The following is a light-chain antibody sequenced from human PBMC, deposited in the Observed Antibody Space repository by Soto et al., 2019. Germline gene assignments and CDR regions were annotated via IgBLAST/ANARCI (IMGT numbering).Light chain of an antibody. CDR1: QGIGSW. CDR2: AAA. Sequence: DIQMTQSPSSVSASVGDRVTITCRASQGIGSWLGWYQQKPGKAPKLLIYAAASLQSGVPSRFSATFSGTEFTLTISSLQPEDLATYFCQQYNSFPLTFGPGTKVDLK. CDR3: QQYNSFPLT. V-gene: IGKV1-12*01. J-gene: IGKJ3*01.